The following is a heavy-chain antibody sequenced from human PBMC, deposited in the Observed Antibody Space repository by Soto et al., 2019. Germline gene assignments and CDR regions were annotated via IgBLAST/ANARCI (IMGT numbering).Heavy chain of an antibody. CDR1: GGAISSSFYY. CDR2: IYDTGTT. J-gene: IGHJ2*01. Sequence: QLQVQESGPGLVKPSETLSLTCTVSGGAISSSFYYWAWIRQPPGKGLEWIGIIYDTGTTYYNPSLESRVTISVDTSKNHFSLRLTSVTAADTAVYYCARRLHVAGHWYFDLWGRGTLVTVSS. CDR3: ARRLHVAGHWYFDL. V-gene: IGHV4-39*02. D-gene: IGHD6-19*01.